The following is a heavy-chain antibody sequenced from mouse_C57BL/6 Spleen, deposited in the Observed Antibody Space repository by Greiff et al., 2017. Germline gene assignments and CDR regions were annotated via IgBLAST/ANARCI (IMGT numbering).Heavy chain of an antibody. Sequence: QVQLQQSGPELVKPGASVKISCKASGYSFTSYYIHWVKQRPGQGLEWIGWIYPGSGNTKYNEKFKGKATLTADTSSSTAYMQLSSLTSEDSAVYYCARGGNYDYDWFAYWGQGTLVTVSA. D-gene: IGHD2-4*01. J-gene: IGHJ3*01. CDR3: ARGGNYDYDWFAY. CDR1: GYSFTSYY. CDR2: IYPGSGNT. V-gene: IGHV1-66*01.